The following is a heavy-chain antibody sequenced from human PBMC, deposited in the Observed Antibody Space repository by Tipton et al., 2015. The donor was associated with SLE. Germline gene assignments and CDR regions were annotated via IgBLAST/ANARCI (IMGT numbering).Heavy chain of an antibody. CDR2: INHSGST. CDR3: ARGDYYYGMDV. Sequence: TLSLTCTVSGGSISSGGYYWSWIRQPPGKGLEWIGEINHSGSTNYNPSPKSRVTISVDTSKNQFSLKLSSVTAADTAVYYCARGDYYYGMDVWGQGTTVTVSS. J-gene: IGHJ6*02. V-gene: IGHV4-39*07. CDR1: GGSISSGGYY.